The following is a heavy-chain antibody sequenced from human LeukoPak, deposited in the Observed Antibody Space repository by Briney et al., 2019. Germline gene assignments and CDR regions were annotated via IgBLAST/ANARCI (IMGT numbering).Heavy chain of an antibody. Sequence: SETLSLTCTVSGGSISTYYWSWIRQPPGKGLEWIGYIYYSGSTNYNPSVKSRVTMSVDTSKKQFSLNLSSLTAADTAVYFCARGRWLPNAFDIWGQGTMVTVFS. CDR3: ARGRWLPNAFDI. CDR1: GGSISTYY. V-gene: IGHV4-59*01. J-gene: IGHJ3*02. D-gene: IGHD5-24*01. CDR2: IYYSGST.